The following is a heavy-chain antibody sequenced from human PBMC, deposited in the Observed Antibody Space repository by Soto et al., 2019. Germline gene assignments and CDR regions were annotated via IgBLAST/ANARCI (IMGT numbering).Heavy chain of an antibody. J-gene: IGHJ3*01. CDR2: IHHSGTT. Sequence: QVQLQESGPGLVKPSQTLSLICTVSGGSIDSGGYYWSWIRQHPGKGLEWIGYIHHSGTTYYNPSLESRVSISADTSQNQFSLTRSSVTAADTAIYSCSRADVGGSGYYRNGASDVWGQGTMVTVSS. CDR1: GGSIDSGGYY. CDR3: SRADVGGSGYYRNGASDV. V-gene: IGHV4-31*03. D-gene: IGHD3-3*01.